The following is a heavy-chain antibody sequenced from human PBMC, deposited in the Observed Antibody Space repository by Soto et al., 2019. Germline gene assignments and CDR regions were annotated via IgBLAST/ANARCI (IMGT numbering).Heavy chain of an antibody. V-gene: IGHV3-23*01. CDR2: ISGSGGST. CDR3: ARVGDTAMVRYYYYYYMDV. Sequence: PGGSLRLSCAASGFTFSSYAMSWVRQAPGKGLEWVSAISGSGGSTYYADSVKGRFTISRDNSKNTLYLQMNSLRAEDTAVYYCARVGDTAMVRYYYYYYMDVWGKGTTVTVSS. CDR1: GFTFSSYA. D-gene: IGHD5-18*01. J-gene: IGHJ6*03.